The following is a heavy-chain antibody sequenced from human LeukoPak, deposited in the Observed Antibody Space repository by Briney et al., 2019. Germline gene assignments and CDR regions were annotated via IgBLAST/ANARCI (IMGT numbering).Heavy chain of an antibody. CDR1: GGSISSGSYY. V-gene: IGHV4-61*02. CDR2: IYTSGST. CDR3: ARARVVVTASLHDAFDI. J-gene: IGHJ3*02. Sequence: SETLSLTCTVSGGSISSGSYYWSWIRQPAGTGLEWIGRIYTSGSTNYNPSLKSRVTISVDTSKNQFSLKLSSVTAADTAVYYCARARVVVTASLHDAFDIWGQGTMVTVSS. D-gene: IGHD2-21*02.